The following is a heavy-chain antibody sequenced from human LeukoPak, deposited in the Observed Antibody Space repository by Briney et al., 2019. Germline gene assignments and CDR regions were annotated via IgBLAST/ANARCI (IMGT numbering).Heavy chain of an antibody. CDR1: GFTFSSYS. CDR2: ISSSSSTI. J-gene: IGHJ4*02. CDR3: ARVGYSSSWYLVDY. V-gene: IGHV3-48*02. Sequence: GGSLRLSCAASGFTFSSYSMNWVRQAPGKGLEWVSYISSSSSTIYYADSVKGRFTISRDNAKNSLYLQMNSLRDEDTAVYYCARVGYSSSWYLVDYWGQGTLVTVSS. D-gene: IGHD6-13*01.